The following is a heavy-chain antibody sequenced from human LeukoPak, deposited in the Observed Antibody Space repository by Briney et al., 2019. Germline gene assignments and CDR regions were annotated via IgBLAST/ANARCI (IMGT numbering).Heavy chain of an antibody. CDR1: GFTFSSYG. CDR2: IRYDGSNK. V-gene: IGHV3-30*02. CDR3: ARDRRYSPRYFDL. Sequence: PGGSLRLSCAASGFTFSSYGMHWGRQAPGKGLEWVAFIRYDGSNKYYADSVKGRFTISRDNSKNTLYLQMNSLRAEDTAVYYCARDRRYSPRYFDLWGRGTLVTVSS. J-gene: IGHJ2*01. D-gene: IGHD5-18*01.